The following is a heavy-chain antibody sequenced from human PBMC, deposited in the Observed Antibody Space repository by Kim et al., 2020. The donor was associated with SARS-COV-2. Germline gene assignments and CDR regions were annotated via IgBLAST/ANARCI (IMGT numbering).Heavy chain of an antibody. CDR2: ITYNGYNT. CDR3: VQNWNGDS. D-gene: IGHD1-1*01. J-gene: IGHJ4*02. V-gene: IGHV3-64D*06. CDR1: GFAFSSHA. Sequence: GGSLRLSCTASGFAFSSHAMHWVRQAPGKGLESVSVITYNGYNTFYSDSVKGRFTISRDNSKNKVYLQMSSLRVEDTAVYYCVQNWNGDSWGQGTLV.